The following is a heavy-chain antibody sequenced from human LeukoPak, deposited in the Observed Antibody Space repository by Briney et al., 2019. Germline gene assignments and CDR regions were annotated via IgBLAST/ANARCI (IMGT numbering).Heavy chain of an antibody. CDR1: GGSISSSSYY. CDR2: IYYSGST. Sequence: SETLSLTCTVSGGSISSSSYYWGWIRQPPGKGLEWIGSIYYSGSTYYNPSLKSRVTVSVDTSKNQSSLKLSSVTAADTAVYYCARHVHDYIWGSYRHGRYDYWGQGTLVTVSS. D-gene: IGHD3-16*02. J-gene: IGHJ4*02. V-gene: IGHV4-39*01. CDR3: ARHVHDYIWGSYRHGRYDY.